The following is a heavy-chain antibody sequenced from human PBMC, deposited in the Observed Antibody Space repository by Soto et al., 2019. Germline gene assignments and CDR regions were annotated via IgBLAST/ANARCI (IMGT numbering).Heavy chain of an antibody. V-gene: IGHV3-48*03. Sequence: WGSLRLSCAASGFTFSSYEMNWVRQAPGKGLEWVSYISSSGSTIYYADSVKGRFTISRDNAKNSLYLQMNSLRAEDTAVYYCARDRYYYDSSGYLRFDYWGQGTLVTVSS. CDR3: ARDRYYYDSSGYLRFDY. CDR1: GFTFSSYE. D-gene: IGHD3-22*01. CDR2: ISSSGSTI. J-gene: IGHJ4*02.